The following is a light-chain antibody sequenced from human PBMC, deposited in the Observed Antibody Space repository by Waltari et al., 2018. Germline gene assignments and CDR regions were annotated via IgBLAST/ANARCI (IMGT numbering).Light chain of an antibody. CDR2: DAS. J-gene: IGKJ4*01. CDR1: QSIGHY. V-gene: IGKV3-11*01. CDR3: QQRSDWPLT. Sequence: EIVLTQSPATLSLSPGERATLSCWASQSIGHYLAWYQQKPGQAPRLLIYDASSRATGIPPRFRGFGSGTDFTLTISSLEPEDSAVYYCQQRSDWPLTFGGGTKVEIK.